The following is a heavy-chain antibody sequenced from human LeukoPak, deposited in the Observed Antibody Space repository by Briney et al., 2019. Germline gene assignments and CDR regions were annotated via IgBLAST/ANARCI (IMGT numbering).Heavy chain of an antibody. Sequence: GGSLRLSCAASGFTFISYWMHWVRQAPGKGLVWVSRITSDGTSTNCADSVKGRFTISRDNAKNTLYLQMNSLGAEDTAVYYCGRTSYDSSAYFDYWGQGTLVTVSS. CDR3: GRTSYDSSAYFDY. CDR1: GFTFISYW. V-gene: IGHV3-74*01. D-gene: IGHD3-22*01. J-gene: IGHJ4*02. CDR2: ITSDGTST.